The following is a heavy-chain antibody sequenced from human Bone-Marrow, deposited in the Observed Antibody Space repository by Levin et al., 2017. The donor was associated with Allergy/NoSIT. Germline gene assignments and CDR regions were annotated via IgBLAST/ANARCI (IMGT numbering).Heavy chain of an antibody. CDR2: ISGSGGST. Sequence: GGSLRLSCAASGFTFSSYAMSWVRQAPGKGLEWVSAISGSGGSTYYADSVKGRFTISRDNSKNTLYLQMNSLRAEDTAVYYCAKDGTGVATIKDEYYFDYWGQGTLVTVSS. CDR3: AKDGTGVATIKDEYYFDY. J-gene: IGHJ4*02. V-gene: IGHV3-23*01. CDR1: GFTFSSYA. D-gene: IGHD5-12*01.